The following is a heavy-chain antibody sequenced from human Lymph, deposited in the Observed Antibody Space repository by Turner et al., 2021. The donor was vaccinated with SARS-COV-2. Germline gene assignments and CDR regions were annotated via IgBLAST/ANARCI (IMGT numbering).Heavy chain of an antibody. J-gene: IGHJ6*02. CDR1: GIIVSRNY. D-gene: IGHD6-13*01. CDR2: IYSGGTT. CDR3: ARDLGTYGMDV. Sequence: EVQLVETGGGLIQPGASMRLSCAASGIIVSRNYMNWVRQDPGKGREWVSVIYSGGTTYYADSVKGRFTISRDNSKNTLYLQMNSLRVEDTAVYYGARDLGTYGMDVWGQGTTVTVSS. V-gene: IGHV3-53*02.